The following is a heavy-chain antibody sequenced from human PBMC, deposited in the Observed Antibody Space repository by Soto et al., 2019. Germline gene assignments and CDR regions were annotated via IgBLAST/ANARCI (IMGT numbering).Heavy chain of an antibody. D-gene: IGHD2-2*01. CDR1: GYTFTSYG. V-gene: IGHV1-18*01. J-gene: IGHJ5*02. CDR3: ARRPPAAKGNWFDP. CDR2: ISAYNGNT. Sequence: ASVKVSCKASGYTFTSYGISWVRQAPGQGLEWMGWISAYNGNTNYAQKLQGRVTMTTDTSTSTAYMGLRSLRSGDTAVYYCARRPPAAKGNWFDPWGQGTLVTVSS.